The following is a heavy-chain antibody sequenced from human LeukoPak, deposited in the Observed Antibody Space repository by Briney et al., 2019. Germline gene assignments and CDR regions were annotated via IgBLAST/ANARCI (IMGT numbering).Heavy chain of an antibody. Sequence: GGSLRLSCAASGFTFSSYSMNWVRQAPGKGLEWVSYISSSSSTIYYADSVKGRFTISRDNAKNSLYLQMNSLRAEDTAVYYCARDLRYSSSWYPGYWGQGTLVTVSS. CDR3: ARDLRYSSSWYPGY. CDR1: GFTFSSYS. D-gene: IGHD6-13*01. CDR2: ISSSSSTI. V-gene: IGHV3-48*01. J-gene: IGHJ4*02.